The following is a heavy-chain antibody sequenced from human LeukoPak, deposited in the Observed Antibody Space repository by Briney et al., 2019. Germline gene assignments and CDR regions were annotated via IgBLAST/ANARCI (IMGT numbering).Heavy chain of an antibody. CDR3: ARDSSSFDL. D-gene: IGHD6-19*01. CDR2: INPDSGGT. J-gene: IGHJ2*01. CDR1: GYTFTGNY. Sequence: ASVKVSCKASGYTFTGNYIHWPRQAPGQGLEWMGRINPDSGGTNYAQKFQGRVTMTRDTSISTAYMELSRLRSDDTAVFYCARDSSSFDLWGPGTLVTVSS. V-gene: IGHV1-2*02.